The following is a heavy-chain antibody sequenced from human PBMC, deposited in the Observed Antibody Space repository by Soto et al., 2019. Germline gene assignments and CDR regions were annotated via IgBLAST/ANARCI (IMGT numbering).Heavy chain of an antibody. CDR3: ARDREAGYNFFFGMDV. D-gene: IGHD6-19*01. CDR1: GADINTYS. V-gene: IGHV4-4*07. Sequence: SETLSLTCSVSGADINTYSWTWIRQPAGKGLEWIGRIYTSASINYNPSLKGRVTLSVDTSTNQGSLRLASVTAADTAIYYCARDREAGYNFFFGMDVWGQGPTVTVSS. J-gene: IGHJ6*02. CDR2: IYTSASI.